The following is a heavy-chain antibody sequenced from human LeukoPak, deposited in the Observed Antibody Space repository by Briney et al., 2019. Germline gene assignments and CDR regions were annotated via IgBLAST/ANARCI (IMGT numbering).Heavy chain of an antibody. CDR3: AREVAPLYFHYGMDV. CDR2: TWYDGRNN. D-gene: IGHD2-21*01. CDR1: GFTFSSYG. J-gene: IGHJ6*01. Sequence: GRSLRLSCAASGFTFSSYGMHWVRQAPGEGLEWVAVTWYDGRNNYYAASVKGRFTISRDDSKTTVYLLMNSLRAEDTAVYYCAREVAPLYFHYGMDVWGEGTTVTVSS. V-gene: IGHV3-33*01.